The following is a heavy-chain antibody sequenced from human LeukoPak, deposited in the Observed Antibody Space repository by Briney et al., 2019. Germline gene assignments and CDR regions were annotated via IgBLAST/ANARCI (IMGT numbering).Heavy chain of an antibody. CDR2: ISGSGGST. Sequence: GGSLRLSCAASGFTFSSYSMNWVRQAPGKGLEWVSAISGSGGSTYYADSVKGRFTISRDNSKNTLYLQMNSLRAEDTAVYYCAKGRYYHDSSGYYDNYFDYWGQGTLVTVSS. J-gene: IGHJ4*02. CDR3: AKGRYYHDSSGYYDNYFDY. V-gene: IGHV3-23*01. CDR1: GFTFSSYS. D-gene: IGHD3-22*01.